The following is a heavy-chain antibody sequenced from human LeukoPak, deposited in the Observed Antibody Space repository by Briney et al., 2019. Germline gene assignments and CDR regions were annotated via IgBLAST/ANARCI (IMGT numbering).Heavy chain of an antibody. CDR3: ARIGVAGAMVFWFDP. CDR1: GYTFGSYA. J-gene: IGHJ5*02. Sequence: ASVKVSCKASGYTFGSYAMNWVRQAPGQGLEWMGWINTNTGTPTYAQAFTGRFVFSLDTSVSTAYLQISSLKAEDTAMYYCARIGVAGAMVFWFDPWGQGTLVTVSS. D-gene: IGHD5-18*01. CDR2: INTNTGTP. V-gene: IGHV7-4-1*02.